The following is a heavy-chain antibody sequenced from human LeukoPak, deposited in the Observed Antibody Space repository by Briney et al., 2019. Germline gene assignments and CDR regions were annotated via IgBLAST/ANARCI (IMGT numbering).Heavy chain of an antibody. D-gene: IGHD2-2*01. CDR2: IYYSGST. Sequence: PSETLSLTCTVPGGSISSSSYYWGWIRQPPGKGLEWIGSIYYSGSTYYNPSLKSRVTISVDTSKNQFSLKLSSVTAADTAVYYCAQLLLKVGPWGQGTLVTVSS. CDR1: GGSISSSSYY. CDR3: AQLLLKVGP. V-gene: IGHV4-39*01. J-gene: IGHJ5*02.